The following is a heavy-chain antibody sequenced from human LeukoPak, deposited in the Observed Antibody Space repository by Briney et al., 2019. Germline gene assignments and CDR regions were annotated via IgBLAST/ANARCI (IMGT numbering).Heavy chain of an antibody. CDR3: ARSRPLRGVTVDY. Sequence: GGSLRLSCTVSGFTFSSHWMTWVRLAPGKGLEWVASIKEDGSEKQCVDSLKGRFTISRDNAKNSLYLQMNSLRDEDTAVYYCARSRPLRGVTVDYWGQGTLVTVSS. J-gene: IGHJ4*02. CDR1: GFTFSSHW. V-gene: IGHV3-7*02. CDR2: IKEDGSEK. D-gene: IGHD3-10*01.